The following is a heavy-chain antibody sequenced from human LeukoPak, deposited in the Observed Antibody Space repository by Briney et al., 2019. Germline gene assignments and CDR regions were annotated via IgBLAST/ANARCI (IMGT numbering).Heavy chain of an antibody. Sequence: GGSLRLSCAASGFTFRAYWMSWVRQAPGKGLEWVTNIKQDGSEKNYVDSVKGRFTISRDNTKKSLQLQMNSLRAEDTAVYYCARSLRSSGWLPDDAFDIWGQGTKVTVSS. V-gene: IGHV3-7*01. CDR3: ARSLRSSGWLPDDAFDI. CDR2: IKQDGSEK. D-gene: IGHD6-19*01. CDR1: GFTFRAYW. J-gene: IGHJ3*02.